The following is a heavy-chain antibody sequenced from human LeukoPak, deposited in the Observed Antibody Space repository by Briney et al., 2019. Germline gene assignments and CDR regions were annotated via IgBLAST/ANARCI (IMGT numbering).Heavy chain of an antibody. J-gene: IGHJ4*02. CDR2: ISGSGGST. V-gene: IGHV3-23*01. CDR3: AKVTFGGDLWFGEYYFDY. D-gene: IGHD3-10*01. Sequence: GGSLRLSCAASGFTFSSYAMSWVRQAPGKGLEWVSGISGSGGSTYYADSVKGRFIISRDNSKNTLYLQMNSLRAEDTAVYYCAKVTFGGDLWFGEYYFDYWGQGTLVTVSS. CDR1: GFTFSSYA.